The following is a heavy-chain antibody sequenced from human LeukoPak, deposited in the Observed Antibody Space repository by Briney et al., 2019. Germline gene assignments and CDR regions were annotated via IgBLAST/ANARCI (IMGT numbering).Heavy chain of an antibody. CDR1: GGSISSYY. CDR2: IYYSGST. J-gene: IGHJ6*03. D-gene: IGHD5-18*01. CDR3: ARHPXIQLWTTYMDV. V-gene: IGHV4-59*08. Sequence: SETLSLTCTVSGGSISSYYWSWIRQPPGKGLEWIGYIYYSGSTNYNPSLKSRVTISVDTSKNQFSLKLSSVTAADTAVYYCARHPXIQLWTTYMDVXGKGTTVTVSS.